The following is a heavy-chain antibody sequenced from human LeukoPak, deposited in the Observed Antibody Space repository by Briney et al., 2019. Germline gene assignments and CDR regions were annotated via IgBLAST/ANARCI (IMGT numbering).Heavy chain of an antibody. J-gene: IGHJ3*02. CDR3: AGPKGGWYSGSRGAFDI. CDR1: GGSISSGDYY. D-gene: IGHD1-26*01. Sequence: SETLSLTCTVSGGSISSGDYYWSWIRQPPGKCLEWLGYIYYSGSTYYNPSLKSRVTISVDTSKNQFSLKLSSVTAADTAVYYCAGPKGGWYSGSRGAFDIWGQGTMVTVSS. CDR2: IYYSGST. V-gene: IGHV4-30-4*08.